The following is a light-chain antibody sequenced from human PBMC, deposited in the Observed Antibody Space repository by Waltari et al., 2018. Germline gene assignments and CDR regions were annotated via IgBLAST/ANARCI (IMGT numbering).Light chain of an antibody. Sequence: DIQMTQSPSSVSASVGDTVTITCRASQDIHTYLAWFQQKPGKAPKSLIYAASNLQSGVPSKFSGSGSGTHFTLTITSLQAEDFATYYCQQYQDYPLTFGGGTRVDIK. CDR2: AAS. J-gene: IGKJ4*01. V-gene: IGKV1-16*02. CDR1: QDIHTY. CDR3: QQYQDYPLT.